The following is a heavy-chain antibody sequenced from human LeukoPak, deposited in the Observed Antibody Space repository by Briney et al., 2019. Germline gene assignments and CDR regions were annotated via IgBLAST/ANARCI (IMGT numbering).Heavy chain of an antibody. Sequence: GGSLRLSCAASGFTFSTYEMNWVRQAPGKGLEWIAYIGSSGINIYYGEYVKGRFTISRDNAKNSLYLQMNGLRAEDTAVYYCARGALGYCNSINCPQLDYWGQGTLVTVSS. CDR3: ARGALGYCNSINCPQLDY. D-gene: IGHD2-2*01. CDR2: IGSSGINI. J-gene: IGHJ4*02. CDR1: GFTFSTYE. V-gene: IGHV3-48*03.